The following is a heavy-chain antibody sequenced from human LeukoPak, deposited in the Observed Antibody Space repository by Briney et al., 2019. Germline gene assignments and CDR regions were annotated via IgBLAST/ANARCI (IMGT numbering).Heavy chain of an antibody. CDR2: IYYSGST. CDR1: GGSISSYY. J-gene: IGHJ4*02. CDR3: ARLPLTNYYDSSGYPPFDY. D-gene: IGHD3-22*01. V-gene: IGHV4-59*08. Sequence: SETLSLTCTVSGGSISSYYWSWIRQPPGKGLEWIGYIYYSGSTNYNPSLKSRVTISVDTSKNQFSLKLGSVTAADTAVYYCARLPLTNYYDSSGYPPFDYWGQGTLVTVSS.